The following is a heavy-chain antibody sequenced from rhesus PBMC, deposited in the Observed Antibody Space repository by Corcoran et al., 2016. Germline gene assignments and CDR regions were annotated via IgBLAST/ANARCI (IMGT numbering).Heavy chain of an antibody. D-gene: IGHD2-33*01. CDR3: AREGSAHCGDDNGCSSYFLDY. Sequence: QVQLKESGPGLVTSAETLSLTCAVSGGSITGDHGWRWTRSPPGKGLEWIVSIYSNSWNPYYAPSLKSRVTISKDTSRNQFSLKLTSVTAADTAIYYCAREGSAHCGDDNGCSSYFLDYWGQGVLVTVSS. J-gene: IGHJ4*01. CDR2: IYSNSWNP. CDR1: GGSITGDHG. V-gene: IGHV4S7*01.